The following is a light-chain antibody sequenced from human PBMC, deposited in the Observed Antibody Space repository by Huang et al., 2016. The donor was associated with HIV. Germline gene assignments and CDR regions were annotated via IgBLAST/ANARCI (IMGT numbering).Light chain of an antibody. J-gene: IGKJ2*01. CDR3: QQYNKWPPEYT. CDR1: QSVNTN. Sequence: VMMSQSPATLAASPGERVTLSGGASQSVNTNLAWYQQKPGQPPRLLIYAASTRATGVPARFAGSGSGTEFTLTIDSLQSDDFVVYYCQQYNKWPPEYTFGQGTRLEIK. V-gene: IGKV3-15*01. CDR2: AAS.